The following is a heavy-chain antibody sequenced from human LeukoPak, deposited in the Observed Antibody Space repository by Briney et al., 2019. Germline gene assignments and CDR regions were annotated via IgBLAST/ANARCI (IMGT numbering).Heavy chain of an antibody. Sequence: SETLSLTCTVSGGSISSYYWSWIRQPPGKGLEWIGYIYYSGSTNYNPSLKSRVTISVDTSKNQFSLKLSSVTAADTAVYYCARTVGLNLNRRLDYWGQGTLVTVSS. CDR1: GGSISSYY. D-gene: IGHD1-14*01. V-gene: IGHV4-59*12. CDR2: IYYSGST. CDR3: ARTVGLNLNRRLDY. J-gene: IGHJ4*02.